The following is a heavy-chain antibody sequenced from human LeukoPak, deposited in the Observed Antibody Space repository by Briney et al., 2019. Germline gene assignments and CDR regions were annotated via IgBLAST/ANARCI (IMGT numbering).Heavy chain of an antibody. D-gene: IGHD3-10*01. CDR2: VTYDGNNK. CDR1: GFTFNNYA. J-gene: IGHJ4*02. CDR3: ARARTSYGSGSSYHDY. V-gene: IGHV3-30-3*01. Sequence: PGGSLRLSCAASGFTFNNYAMHWVRQAPGKGLEWVAVVTYDGNNKYYADSVKGRFTVSRDNAKNSLYLQMNSLRDEDTAVYYCARARTSYGSGSSYHDYWGQGTLVTVSS.